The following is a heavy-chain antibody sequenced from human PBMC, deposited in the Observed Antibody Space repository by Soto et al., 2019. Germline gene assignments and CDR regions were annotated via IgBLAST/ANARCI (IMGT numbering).Heavy chain of an antibody. CDR2: INPNSGGT. Sequence: GASGKVSCKASGYTFTGYYMHWVRQAPGQGLEWMGWINPNSGGTNYAQKFQGWVTMTRDTSISTAYMELSRLRSDDTAVYYCARDPFPGYSYGYFDLWGRGTLVTVSS. CDR3: ARDPFPGYSYGYFDL. CDR1: GYTFTGYY. V-gene: IGHV1-2*04. J-gene: IGHJ2*01. D-gene: IGHD5-18*01.